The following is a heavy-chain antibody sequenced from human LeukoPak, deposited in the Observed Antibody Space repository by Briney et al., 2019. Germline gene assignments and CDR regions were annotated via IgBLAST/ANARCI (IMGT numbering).Heavy chain of an antibody. CDR1: GFTFDDYA. CDR3: AKDVSYYYGSGSPFDY. V-gene: IGHV3-9*01. Sequence: GRSLRLSCAASGFTFDDYAMHWVRQAPGKGLEWVSGISWNSGSIGYADSVKGRFTISRDNAKNSLYLQMNSLRAEDTALYYCAKDVSYYYGSGSPFDYWGQGTLVTVSS. J-gene: IGHJ4*02. CDR2: ISWNSGSI. D-gene: IGHD3-10*01.